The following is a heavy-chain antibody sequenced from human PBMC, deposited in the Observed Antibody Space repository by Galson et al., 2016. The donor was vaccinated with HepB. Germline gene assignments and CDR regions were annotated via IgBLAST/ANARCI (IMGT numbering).Heavy chain of an antibody. J-gene: IGHJ5*01. CDR1: GGSISGYY. CDR2: IFYSGTT. Sequence: SETLSLTCTFSGGSISGYYWSWIRQPPGKGLEWIGYIFYSGTTNYNPSLRSRVTISVDTSKKQFSLNLSSVPAADTAVYYCARGRFCAGDCDVLDSWGQGTLVTVSS. CDR3: ARGRFCAGDCDVLDS. V-gene: IGHV4-59*12. D-gene: IGHD2-21*02.